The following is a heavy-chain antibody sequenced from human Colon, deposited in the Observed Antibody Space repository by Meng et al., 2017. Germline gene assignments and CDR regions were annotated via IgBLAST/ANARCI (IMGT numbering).Heavy chain of an antibody. J-gene: IGHJ5*02. CDR1: GGSISSHHW. Sequence: GSLRLSCSVSGGSISSHHWWSWVRQPPGKGLEWIGEIYHSGSTNYNPSLKSRVTMSVDKSKNHFSLKLNSVTAADTAVYYCARGPEFDPWGRGPLVPVSS. CDR3: ARGPEFDP. V-gene: IGHV4-4*02. D-gene: IGHD1-14*01. CDR2: IYHSGST.